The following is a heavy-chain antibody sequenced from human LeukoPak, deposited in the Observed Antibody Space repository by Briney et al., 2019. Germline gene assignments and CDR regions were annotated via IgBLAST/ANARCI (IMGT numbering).Heavy chain of an antibody. CDR1: GFTFSSYS. CDR3: ARAGYYGSGSYIYYYGMDV. CDR2: ISSSSSYI. V-gene: IGHV3-21*01. J-gene: IGHJ6*02. D-gene: IGHD3-10*01. Sequence: PGGSLSLSCAASGFTFSSYSMNWVRQAPGKGMEWVSSISSSSSYIYYADSVKGRFTISRDNAENSLYLQMNSLRAEDTAVYYCARAGYYGSGSYIYYYGMDVWGQGTTVTVSS.